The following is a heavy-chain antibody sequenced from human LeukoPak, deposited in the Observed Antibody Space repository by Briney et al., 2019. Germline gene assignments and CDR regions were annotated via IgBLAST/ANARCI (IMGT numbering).Heavy chain of an antibody. CDR2: IYWDDDK. CDR1: GFSLTTRGVG. D-gene: IGHD2-21*01. CDR3: AHRPGRGIPAAH. V-gene: IGHV2-5*02. Sequence: ESGPTLVKPTQTLTLTCTFSGFSLTTRGVGVGWIRQPPGKALEWLALIYWDDDKRYSPSLKSRLTITKDTSKNQVVLTMTNMDPVDTATYYCAHRPGRGIPAAHWGQGTLVTVSS. J-gene: IGHJ4*02.